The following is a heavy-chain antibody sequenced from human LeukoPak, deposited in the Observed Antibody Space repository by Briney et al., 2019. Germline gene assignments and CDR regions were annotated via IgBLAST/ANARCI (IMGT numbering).Heavy chain of an antibody. CDR3: ARGPYSYDSSDAFDI. CDR1: GGSISSYY. CDR2: IYYSGST. J-gene: IGHJ3*02. V-gene: IGHV4-59*08. D-gene: IGHD3-22*01. Sequence: PSETLSLTCTVSGGSISSYYWSWIRQPPGKGLEWIGYIYYSGSTNYNPSLKSRVTISVDTSKNQFSLKLSSVTAADTAVYFCARGPYSYDSSDAFDIWGPGTMVTVSS.